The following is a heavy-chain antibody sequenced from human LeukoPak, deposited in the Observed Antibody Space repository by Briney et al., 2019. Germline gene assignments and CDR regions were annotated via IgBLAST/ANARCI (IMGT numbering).Heavy chain of an antibody. J-gene: IGHJ5*02. CDR1: GGSINSYY. Sequence: SETLSLTCTVSGGSINSYYWSWIRQPPGKGLEWIGHIYYSGSTNYNPSLKGRVTISVDTSKNQFSLKLSSVTAADTAVYYCARVSPGIAVAGSNWFDPWGQGTLVTVSS. D-gene: IGHD6-19*01. V-gene: IGHV4-59*01. CDR2: IYYSGST. CDR3: ARVSPGIAVAGSNWFDP.